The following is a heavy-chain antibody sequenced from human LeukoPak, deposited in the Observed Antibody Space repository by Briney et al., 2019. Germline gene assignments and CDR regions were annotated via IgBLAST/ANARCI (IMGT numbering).Heavy chain of an antibody. Sequence: GGSLRLSCTASGFTFGDYAVSWVRQAPGKGLEWVGLIRTRVYGGTAEYYASVKGRFTISRDNSNSIAYLQMNSLETADTAFYYCARGLTVVGAKYYFDLWGQGTLVTVSS. D-gene: IGHD1-26*01. CDR1: GFTFGDYA. CDR2: IRTRVYGGTA. V-gene: IGHV3-49*04. CDR3: ARGLTVVGAKYYFDL. J-gene: IGHJ4*02.